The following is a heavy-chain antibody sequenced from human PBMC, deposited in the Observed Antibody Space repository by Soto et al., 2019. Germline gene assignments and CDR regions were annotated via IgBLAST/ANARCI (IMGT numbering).Heavy chain of an antibody. J-gene: IGHJ4*02. CDR2: ITGSADRT. D-gene: IGHD6-13*01. CDR3: VKALTIASPGTFDY. Sequence: AGGSLRLSCAASGFTFSTYAMSWVRQAPGKGLEWVSSITGSADRTYYADSVKGRFTISRDNSKNTLWLQMNSLRADDTAVYFCVKALTIASPGTFDYWGQGTLVTVSS. V-gene: IGHV3-23*01. CDR1: GFTFSTYA.